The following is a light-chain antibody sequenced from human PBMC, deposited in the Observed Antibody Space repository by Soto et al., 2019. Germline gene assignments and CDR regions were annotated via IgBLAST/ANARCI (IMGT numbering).Light chain of an antibody. CDR3: QQYGSSTWT. J-gene: IGKJ1*01. V-gene: IGKV3-20*01. CDR1: QSVDSNY. CDR2: GTS. Sequence: EIVLTQSPGTLSLPPGERATLSCRASQSVDSNYFAWYQQKRGQAPRLLVYGTSSRATGTPDRFSGNGSGTDFTLTISRLEPEDFAVYYCQQYGSSTWTFGQGTKVDIK.